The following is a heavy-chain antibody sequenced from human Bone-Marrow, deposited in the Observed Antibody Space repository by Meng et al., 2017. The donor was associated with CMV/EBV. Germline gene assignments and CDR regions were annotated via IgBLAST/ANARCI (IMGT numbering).Heavy chain of an antibody. CDR3: ARGQDWSESYPS. J-gene: IGHJ4*02. CDR2: INHSGST. Sequence: SETLSLTCAVYGGSFSGYHWSWIRQPPGKGLEWIGEINHSGSTHYNPSLKSRVTISVNTSKNQFSLKLSSVTAADTAVYYCARGQDWSESYPSWGQGTLVTVSS. V-gene: IGHV4-34*01. D-gene: IGHD1-26*01. CDR1: GGSFSGYH.